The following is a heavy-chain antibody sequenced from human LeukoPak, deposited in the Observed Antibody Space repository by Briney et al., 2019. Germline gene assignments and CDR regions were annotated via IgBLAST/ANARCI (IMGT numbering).Heavy chain of an antibody. CDR3: ARDVAAAAPSLA. D-gene: IGHD6-13*01. Sequence: GGSLRLSCAASGFTFSSYYMHWVRQAPGKGLEWVAFIRYDGSNKYYADSVKGRFTISRDNAKNSLYLQMNSLRAEDTAVYYCARDVAAAAPSLAWGQGTLVTVSS. J-gene: IGHJ4*02. CDR2: IRYDGSNK. CDR1: GFTFSSYY. V-gene: IGHV3-30*02.